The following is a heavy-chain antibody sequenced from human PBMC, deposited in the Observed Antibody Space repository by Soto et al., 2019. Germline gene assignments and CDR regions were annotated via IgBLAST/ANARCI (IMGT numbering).Heavy chain of an antibody. V-gene: IGHV3-30*18. CDR1: RFTFISYG. D-gene: IGHD3-3*01. CDR3: AKDLAVTIPLLPPVAYYYGMDV. Sequence: PGRSLRLSGAPSRFTFISYGMHWVRQAPGKWLEWLAFTSYYGSNKYYADSVKGKFNMCRGNSMYTLYLPMNSRRNEATAVYCCAKDLAVTIPLLPPVAYYYGMDVWGQGTRVTVSS. J-gene: IGHJ6*02. CDR2: TSYYGSNK.